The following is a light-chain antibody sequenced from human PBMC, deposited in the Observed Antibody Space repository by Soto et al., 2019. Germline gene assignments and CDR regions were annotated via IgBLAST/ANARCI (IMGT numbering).Light chain of an antibody. CDR2: GAS. V-gene: IGKV3D-11*02. Sequence: EIVMTQAPDTLSVSPGERATLSYRASQSVSIDLAWYQQTPGQAPRLLIYGASTRATGVPTTFSGSAAGTDSTPTISSLEPEDSAYYYWQQRSNWFTFGQGTRLDI. J-gene: IGKJ5*01. CDR1: QSVSID. CDR3: QQRSNWFT.